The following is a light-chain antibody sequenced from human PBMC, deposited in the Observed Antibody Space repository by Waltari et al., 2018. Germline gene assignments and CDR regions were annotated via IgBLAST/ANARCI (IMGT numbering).Light chain of an antibody. J-gene: IGLJ3*02. CDR3: QVWDSDSNHPV. CDR2: FER. Sequence: SSVLTQPPSVSVAPGKTARITCGGPSNKRVHWYQRKPGQAPVLVIYFERDRPSGIPERFSGSNSGNTATLTISSVEAGDEADYYCQVWDSDSNHPVFGGGTKLTAL. CDR1: SNKR. V-gene: IGLV3-21*04.